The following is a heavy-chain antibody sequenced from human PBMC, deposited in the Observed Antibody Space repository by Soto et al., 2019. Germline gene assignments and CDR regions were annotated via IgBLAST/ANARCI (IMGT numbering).Heavy chain of an antibody. CDR2: ISYDGSNK. D-gene: IGHD3-22*01. CDR3: AKPTEYYYDSSGSHDAFDI. Sequence: QPVGSLRLSCAASGFTFSSYGMHWVRQAPGKGLEWVAVISYDGSNKYYADSVKGRFTISRDNSKNTLYLQMNSLRAEDTAVYYCAKPTEYYYDSSGSHDAFDIWGQGTMVTVSS. V-gene: IGHV3-30*18. J-gene: IGHJ3*02. CDR1: GFTFSSYG.